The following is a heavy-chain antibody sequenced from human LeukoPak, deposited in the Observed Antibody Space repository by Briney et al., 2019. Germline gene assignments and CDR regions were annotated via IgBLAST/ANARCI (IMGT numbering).Heavy chain of an antibody. D-gene: IGHD3-22*01. CDR3: AKAGPYYYDSSGYFDY. CDR2: ISGSGGST. J-gene: IGHJ4*02. V-gene: IGHV3-23*01. Sequence: GGTLRLSCAASGFTFSSYAMSWVRQAPGKGREWVSAISGSGGSTYYADSVKGRFTISRDNSKNTLYLQMNSLRAEDTAVYYCAKAGPYYYDSSGYFDYWGQGTLVTVSS. CDR1: GFTFSSYA.